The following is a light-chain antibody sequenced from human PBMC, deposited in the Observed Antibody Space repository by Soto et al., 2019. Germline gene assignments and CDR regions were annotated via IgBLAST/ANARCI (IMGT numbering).Light chain of an antibody. J-gene: IGKJ1*01. CDR3: QQYGSSLWT. Sequence: ENVLTQSPGTLSLSPGERATLSCRASQSVSTPYFAWYQQKPGQAPRLLIYSTSTRASGIPDRFSGSGSGTDFTLTISRLEPEDFAVYYCQQYGSSLWTFGQGTNVEIK. CDR1: QSVSTPY. V-gene: IGKV3-20*01. CDR2: STS.